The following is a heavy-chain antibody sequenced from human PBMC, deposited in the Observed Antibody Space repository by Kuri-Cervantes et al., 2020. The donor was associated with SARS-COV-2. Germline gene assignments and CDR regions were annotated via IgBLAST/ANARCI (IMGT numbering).Heavy chain of an antibody. CDR3: ARGFTYYDFWSGYYIRGSLNYYYYYYMDV. J-gene: IGHJ6*03. Sequence: ASVKVSCKVSGYTLTELSMHWVRQAPGKGLEWMGGFDPEDGETIYAQKFQGRVTMTEDTSTDTAYMELSSLRSEDTAVYYCARGFTYYDFWSGYYIRGSLNYYYYYYMDVWGKGTTVTVSS. CDR1: GYTLTELS. V-gene: IGHV1-24*01. D-gene: IGHD3-3*01. CDR2: FDPEDGET.